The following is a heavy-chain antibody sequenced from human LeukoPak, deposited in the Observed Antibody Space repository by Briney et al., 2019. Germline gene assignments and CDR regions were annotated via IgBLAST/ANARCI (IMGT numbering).Heavy chain of an antibody. Sequence: ASVKVSCKASGYTFTNYYMHWVRQAPGQGLEWMGIINPSDGSTSYTQKFQGRVTMTRDTSTSTVYMELSSLRSEDTAVYYCARTYNWNDGYFDYWGQGTLVTVSS. CDR3: ARTYNWNDGYFDY. CDR2: INPSDGST. CDR1: GYTFTNYY. V-gene: IGHV1-46*01. J-gene: IGHJ4*02. D-gene: IGHD1-20*01.